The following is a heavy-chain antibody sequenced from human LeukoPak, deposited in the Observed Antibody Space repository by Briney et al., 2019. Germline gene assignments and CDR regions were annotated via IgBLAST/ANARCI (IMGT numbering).Heavy chain of an antibody. CDR2: ISSSSSYI. Sequence: GGSLRLSCAASGFTFSSFEMNWVRQAPGKGLEWVSSISSSSSYIYYADSVKGRFTISRDNAKNSLYLQMNSLRAEDTAVYYCASSWGYSSSWYRPTVDNWFDPWGQGTLVTVSS. D-gene: IGHD6-13*01. V-gene: IGHV3-21*01. CDR1: GFTFSSFE. CDR3: ASSWGYSSSWYRPTVDNWFDP. J-gene: IGHJ5*02.